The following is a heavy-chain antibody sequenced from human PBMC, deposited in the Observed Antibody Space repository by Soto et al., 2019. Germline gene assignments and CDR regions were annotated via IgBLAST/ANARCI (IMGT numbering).Heavy chain of an antibody. J-gene: IGHJ2*01. V-gene: IGHV2-5*02. CDR1: GFSLGTYGVG. CDR3: AHRGGGIVDWYFDL. CDR2: IYWDDDK. D-gene: IGHD1-26*01. Sequence: QITLNESGPTLVKPTQTLTLTCTFSGFSLGTYGVGVGWIRQPPGKAMEWLALIYWDDDKRYSPSLKSKLTITKDTSKRQVFLTLTTMDPVDTATYYCAHRGGGIVDWYFDLWGRGTPVLVSS.